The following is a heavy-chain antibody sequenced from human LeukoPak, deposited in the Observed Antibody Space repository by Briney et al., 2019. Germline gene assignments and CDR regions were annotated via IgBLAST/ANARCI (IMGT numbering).Heavy chain of an antibody. CDR1: GYSFTNYA. Sequence: ASVKVSCKASGYSFTNYAMNWVRQAPGQGLEFMGWIHPRTGNPAYAQGFAGRFVFSLDTSVTTTYLQISDLKAEDTAVYFCARALDSLGGLSLPDFWGQGTLVTVSS. V-gene: IGHV7-4-1*02. CDR2: IHPRTGNP. CDR3: ARALDSLGGLSLPDF. D-gene: IGHD3-16*01. J-gene: IGHJ4*02.